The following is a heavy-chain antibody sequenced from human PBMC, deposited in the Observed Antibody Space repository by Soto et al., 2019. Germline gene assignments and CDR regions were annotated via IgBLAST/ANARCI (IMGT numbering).Heavy chain of an antibody. J-gene: IGHJ4*02. Sequence: ETLSLTFTVSGGSTTSDYWSWIRQPPGKGLEWLLYIFHSLGAKYNPSLGSRGTISLDTSKNQLSLGVRSVTAADTAIYFCVRDRNGSGYXWGQGTLVPVSX. CDR2: IFHSLGA. CDR1: GGSTTSDY. D-gene: IGHD3-10*01. CDR3: VRDRNGSGYX. V-gene: IGHV4-59*01.